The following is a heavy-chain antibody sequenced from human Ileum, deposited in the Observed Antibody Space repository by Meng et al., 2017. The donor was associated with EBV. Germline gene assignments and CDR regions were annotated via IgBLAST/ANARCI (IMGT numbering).Heavy chain of an antibody. CDR3: AKVSMTGTFYDH. CDR2: IFHIGST. D-gene: IGHD3-9*01. Sequence: QVPPPESGPRLVKPSGTRSLTCAVSGGTAISNNWWSWVRQPPGKGLGWIGEIFHIGSTNNSPSLKSRVTISVDNSKNQFSLSLTSVTAADTAIYYCAKVSMTGTFYDHWGQGILVTVSS. CDR1: GGTAISNNW. V-gene: IGHV4-4*02. J-gene: IGHJ4*02.